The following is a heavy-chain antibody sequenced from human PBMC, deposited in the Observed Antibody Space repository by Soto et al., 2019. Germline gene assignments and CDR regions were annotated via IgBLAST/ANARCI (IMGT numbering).Heavy chain of an antibody. CDR3: ARDGPYYYASRMDV. CDR2: LHSGGDT. V-gene: IGHV3-53*04. CDR1: GIPVSSNY. D-gene: IGHD3-10*01. Sequence: EVQLVESGGGLVQPGGSLRLSCVASGIPVSSNYMTWVRQAPGKVLEWVSVLHSGGDTYYANSVKGRFTISRHDSTNTLFLQMNSLTAEETAVYYCARDGPYYYASRMDVWGQGTTVTVSS. J-gene: IGHJ6*02.